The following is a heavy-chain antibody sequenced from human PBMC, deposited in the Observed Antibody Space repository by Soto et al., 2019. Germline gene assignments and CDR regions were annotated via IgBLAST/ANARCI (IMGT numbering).Heavy chain of an antibody. V-gene: IGHV5-10-1*01. CDR1: GDSFTSYG. CDR2: TEASSSYT. CDR3: ARTLGYYGSGSYYNFEREHYYYGMDV. D-gene: IGHD3-10*01. Sequence: RVEYLRISRKDSGDSFTSYGLIRAPPMPGKGLEGPGRTEASSSYTNYSPSFQRHVTISADKSISTAYLRWSSLKASDTAMYYCARTLGYYGSGSYYNFEREHYYYGMDVWGQGTTVTVS. J-gene: IGHJ6*02.